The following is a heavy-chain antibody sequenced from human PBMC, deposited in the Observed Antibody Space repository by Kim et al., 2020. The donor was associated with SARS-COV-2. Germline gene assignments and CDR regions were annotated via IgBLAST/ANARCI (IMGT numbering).Heavy chain of an antibody. CDR3: ARGPPYPD. CDR2: SGST. Sequence: SGSTNYTPSLKSRVTISVDTSKNQFSLKLSSVTAADTAVYYCARGPPYPDWGQGTLVTVSS. J-gene: IGHJ4*02. V-gene: IGHV4-34*01.